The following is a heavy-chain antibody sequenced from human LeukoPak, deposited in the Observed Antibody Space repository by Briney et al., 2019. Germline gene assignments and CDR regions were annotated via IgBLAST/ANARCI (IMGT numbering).Heavy chain of an antibody. CDR3: ARGGQRVVAAGISVWFDP. CDR1: GFTFSSYG. CDR2: IWYNGSNK. J-gene: IGHJ5*02. V-gene: IGHV3-33*01. Sequence: GRSLRLSCAASGFTFSSYGMHWVRQAPGKGLEWVAVIWYNGSNKYYADSVKGRFTISRDNSKNTLYLQMNSLRAEDTAVYYCARGGQRVVAAGISVWFDPWGQGTLVTVSS. D-gene: IGHD2-15*01.